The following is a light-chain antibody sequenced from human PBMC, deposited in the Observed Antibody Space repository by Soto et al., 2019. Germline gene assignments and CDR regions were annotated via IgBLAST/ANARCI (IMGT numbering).Light chain of an antibody. CDR1: QSVSSY. Sequence: EIVLTQSPATLSLSPGERATLSRRASQSVSSYLAWYQQKPGQAPRLLIYEASNRATGIPARFSGSGSGTDFTLTISSLEPEDFAIYYCQQRSNWPRGTFGQGTKLEIK. V-gene: IGKV3-11*01. CDR3: QQRSNWPRGT. J-gene: IGKJ2*02. CDR2: EAS.